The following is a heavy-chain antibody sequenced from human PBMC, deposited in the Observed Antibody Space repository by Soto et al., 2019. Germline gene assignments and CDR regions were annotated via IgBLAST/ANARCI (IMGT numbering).Heavy chain of an antibody. CDR2: ISYDGSNQ. J-gene: IGHJ6*02. CDR1: GFSFSRHG. Sequence: LRLSCAASGFSFSRHGMHWVRQAPGKGLEWVAVISYDGSNQDYADSVKGRFSISRDNSKNTVYLQMNSLRVEDSAVYYCARDRSSTYYYYGMDLWGQGTTVTVSS. V-gene: IGHV3-30-3*01. CDR3: ARDRSSTYYYYGMDL. D-gene: IGHD6-19*01.